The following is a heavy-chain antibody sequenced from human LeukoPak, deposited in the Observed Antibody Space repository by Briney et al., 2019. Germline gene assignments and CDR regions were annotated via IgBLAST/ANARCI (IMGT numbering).Heavy chain of an antibody. CDR3: ATDTALMTTVVSSPDV. CDR1: GFTFSSYG. J-gene: IGHJ6*02. V-gene: IGHV3-30*03. Sequence: GGSLRLSCAASGFTFSSYGMHWVRQAPGKGLEWVAVISYDGSNKYYADSVKGRFTISRDNSKNTLYLQMNSLRAEDTAVSYCATDTALMTTVVSSPDVWGQGTTVTVSS. D-gene: IGHD4-23*01. CDR2: ISYDGSNK.